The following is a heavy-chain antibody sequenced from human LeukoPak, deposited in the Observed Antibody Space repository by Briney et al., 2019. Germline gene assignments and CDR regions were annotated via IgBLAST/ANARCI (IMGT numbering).Heavy chain of an antibody. CDR1: GFTFSSYA. CDR2: ISNDGGTT. CDR3: VKSVVIPAAPRGLDI. J-gene: IGHJ3*02. V-gene: IGHV3-64D*06. Sequence: GGSLRLSCSASGFTFSSYAIHWVRQAPGKGLEYVAAISNDGGTTYFVDSVRDRFTISRDNFRNTLSLQMSSLRPEDTAMYYCVKSVVIPAAPRGLDIWGQGTMVTVS. D-gene: IGHD2-2*01.